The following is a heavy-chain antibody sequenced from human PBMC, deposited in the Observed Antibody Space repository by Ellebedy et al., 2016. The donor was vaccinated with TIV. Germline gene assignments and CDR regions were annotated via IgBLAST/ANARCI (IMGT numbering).Heavy chain of an antibody. CDR1: GFTFSSYA. J-gene: IGHJ1*01. CDR2: ISYGGSNK. CDR3: AREGEAVAGTAGYFQH. V-gene: IGHV3-30-3*01. Sequence: GESLKISCAASGFTFSSYAMHWVRQAPGKGLEWVAVISYGGSNKYYADSVKGRFTISRDNSKNTLYLQMNSLRAEDTAVYYCAREGEAVAGTAGYFQHWGQGTLVTVSS. D-gene: IGHD6-19*01.